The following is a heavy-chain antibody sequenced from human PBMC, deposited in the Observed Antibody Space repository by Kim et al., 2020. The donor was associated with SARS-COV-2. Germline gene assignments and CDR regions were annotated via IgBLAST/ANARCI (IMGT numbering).Heavy chain of an antibody. J-gene: IGHJ6*02. CDR1: GWSFSGYD. D-gene: IGHD3-10*01. CDR3: SRAEAYASESYATYYYYYYGMDV. V-gene: IGHV4-34*01. CDR2: INHSGST. Sequence: SETLSLTCAVYGWSFSGYDWSWIRQPPGKGLEWMGEINHSGSTNYNPALKSRGTISVDTYKNPFSLKLSSVTAADTAVYYCSRAEAYASESYATYYYYYYGMDVWGQGTTVTVSS.